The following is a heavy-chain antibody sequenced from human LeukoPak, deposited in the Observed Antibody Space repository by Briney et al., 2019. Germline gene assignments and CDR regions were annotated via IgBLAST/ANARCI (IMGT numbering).Heavy chain of an antibody. D-gene: IGHD5-18*01. CDR1: GFTFSSSA. J-gene: IGHJ4*02. Sequence: GGSLRLSCAASGFTFSSSAMSWVRQAPGKGLEWVSVIYSGDITYYTDSVKGRFTISRDNSKNTLYLQMNSLRAEDTAVYYCARGSGYSYGFPDYWGQGTLVTVSS. CDR3: ARGSGYSYGFPDY. CDR2: IYSGDIT. V-gene: IGHV3-23*03.